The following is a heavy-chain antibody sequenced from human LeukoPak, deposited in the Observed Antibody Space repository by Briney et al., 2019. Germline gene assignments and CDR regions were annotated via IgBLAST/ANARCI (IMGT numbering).Heavy chain of an antibody. CDR1: GFTFNSYV. CDR3: VKGGRYFDLSLDY. D-gene: IGHD3-9*01. J-gene: IGHJ4*02. Sequence: GGSLRLSRSASGFTFNSYVMNWVRQVPGKGLEYLSAITSNGGSTYYADSVKGRFTISRDNSKNTLYLQMSSLRVEDTAVYYCVKGGRYFDLSLDYWGQGTLVTVSS. CDR2: ITSNGGST. V-gene: IGHV3-64D*09.